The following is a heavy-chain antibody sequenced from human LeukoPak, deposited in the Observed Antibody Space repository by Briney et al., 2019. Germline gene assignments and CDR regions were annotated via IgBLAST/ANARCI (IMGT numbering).Heavy chain of an antibody. CDR1: GFTFSGYA. V-gene: IGHV3-23*01. CDR2: ISGSGGST. Sequence: GGSLRLSCAASGFTFSGYAMSWVRQAPGKGLEWVSAISGSGGSTYYADSVKGRFTISRDNSKNTLYLQMNSLRAEDTAVYYCAISPLGHPFDYWGQGILVTVSS. J-gene: IGHJ4*02. CDR3: AISPLGHPFDY.